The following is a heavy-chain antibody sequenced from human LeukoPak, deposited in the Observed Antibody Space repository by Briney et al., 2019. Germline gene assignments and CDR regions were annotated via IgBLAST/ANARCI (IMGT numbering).Heavy chain of an antibody. D-gene: IGHD3-22*01. Sequence: GGSLRLSCAASGFAFTNAWMNWVRQAPGKGLEWVGRIKSKTDGGTADYAAPVKGRFTISRDDSKNTLYLQMNSLKAEDTAVYYCTTADSSGRFLIDYWGQGTLVTVSS. J-gene: IGHJ4*02. V-gene: IGHV3-15*07. CDR3: TTADSSGRFLIDY. CDR1: GFAFTNAW. CDR2: IKSKTDGGTA.